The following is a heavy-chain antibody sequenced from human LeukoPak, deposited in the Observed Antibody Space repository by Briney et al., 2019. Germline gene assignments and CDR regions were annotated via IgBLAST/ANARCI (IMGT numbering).Heavy chain of an antibody. D-gene: IGHD4/OR15-4a*01. CDR1: GFTFSEYY. Sequence: GGSLRLSCAASGFTFSEYYMSWIRQAPGKGLEWLSYIGSSDSPIYYADSVKGRFTISRDNAKNSLYLQMSSLRAEDTAVYYCARSIGAANSVYFDYWGQGTLVTVSS. V-gene: IGHV3-11*01. CDR3: ARSIGAANSVYFDY. CDR2: IGSSDSPI. J-gene: IGHJ4*02.